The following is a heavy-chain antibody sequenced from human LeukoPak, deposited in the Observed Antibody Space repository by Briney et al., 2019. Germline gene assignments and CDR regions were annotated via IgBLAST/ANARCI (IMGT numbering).Heavy chain of an antibody. CDR3: AGGSAGPGQEWLRRPKKDY. Sequence: PSETLSLTCAVYGGSFSGYYWSWIRQPPGKGLEWIGEINHSGSTNYNPSLKSRVSISVDTSKNQFSLKLSSVTAADTAVYYCAGGSAGPGQEWLRRPKKDYWGQGTLVTVSS. CDR2: INHSGST. CDR1: GGSFSGYY. V-gene: IGHV4-34*01. J-gene: IGHJ4*02. D-gene: IGHD3-3*01.